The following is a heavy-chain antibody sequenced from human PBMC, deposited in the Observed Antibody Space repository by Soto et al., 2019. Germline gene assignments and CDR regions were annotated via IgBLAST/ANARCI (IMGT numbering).Heavy chain of an antibody. J-gene: IGHJ4*02. V-gene: IGHV4-34*01. CDR3: ARVLIAGVTTD. CDR2: SNHVGST. Sequence: QVQLQQWGAGLLKPSETLSLTCAVYGGSFSGYYWSWIRQPPGKGLEWIGESNHVGSTNYNPSLKSRVTMSVDPSKNQFSLRLTSVTAADTAVYYCARVLIAGVTTDWAQGTLVIVSS. D-gene: IGHD5-18*01. CDR1: GGSFSGYY.